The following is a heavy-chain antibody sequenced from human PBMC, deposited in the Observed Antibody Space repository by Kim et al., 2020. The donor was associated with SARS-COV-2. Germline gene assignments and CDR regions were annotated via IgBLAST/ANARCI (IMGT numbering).Heavy chain of an antibody. J-gene: IGHJ4*02. CDR2: CNGGTGST. CDR1: GFTFSAYA. V-gene: IGHV3-23*01. Sequence: GGSLRLSCAASGFTFSAYAMSWVRQAPGKGLEWVSGCNGGTGSTYYADSVRGRVTISRDNPKNTLYLQMNNLRAEDTAVYYCAKGRGGALTRGDDYWGQGTLVTVSS. D-gene: IGHD3-16*01. CDR3: AKGRGGALTRGDDY.